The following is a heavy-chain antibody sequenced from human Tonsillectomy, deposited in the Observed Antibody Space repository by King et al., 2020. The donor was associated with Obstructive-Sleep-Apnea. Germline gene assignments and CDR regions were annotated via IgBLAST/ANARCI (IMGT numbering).Heavy chain of an antibody. CDR3: ARRRSSSWYARGYFDL. CDR2: IYYSGST. V-gene: IGHV4-31*03. CDR1: GGSLSSGGYY. D-gene: IGHD6-13*01. J-gene: IGHJ2*01. Sequence: LPSSGPGLVKPSQTLSLTCTVSGGSLSSGGYYWSWIRPHPGKGLEWIGSIYYSGSTYSNPSLKSRVTISVDTSKNQFSLKLSSVTAADTAVYYCARRRSSSWYARGYFDLWGRGTLVTVSS.